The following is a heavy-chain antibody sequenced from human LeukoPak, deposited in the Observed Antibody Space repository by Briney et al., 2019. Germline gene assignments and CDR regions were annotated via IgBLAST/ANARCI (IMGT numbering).Heavy chain of an antibody. D-gene: IGHD3-10*01. V-gene: IGHV4-34*01. J-gene: IGHJ4*02. Sequence: SETLSLTCAVYGGSFSGYYWSWIRRPPGKGLEWIGEINHSGSTNYNPSLKSRVTIPVDTSKNQFSLKLSSVTAADTAVYYCARGGYYGSGSYYPYHYWGQGTLVTVSS. CDR3: ARGGYYGSGSYYPYHY. CDR2: INHSGST. CDR1: GGSFSGYY.